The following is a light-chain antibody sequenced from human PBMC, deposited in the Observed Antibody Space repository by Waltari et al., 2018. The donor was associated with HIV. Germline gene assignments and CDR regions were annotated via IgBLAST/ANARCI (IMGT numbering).Light chain of an antibody. CDR3: ASWDDSLNGPV. V-gene: IGLV1-44*01. CDR2: GKN. CDR1: TSNIGRNT. J-gene: IGLJ2*01. Sequence: QSVLTQPPSASGTPEQRVTIPCSVSTSNIGRNTVSWFPQFTGTAPKALIYGKNQRPPGVPARFSGSKSGTSASLAISGLQSEDEADYYCASWDDSLNGPVFGGGTKLTVV.